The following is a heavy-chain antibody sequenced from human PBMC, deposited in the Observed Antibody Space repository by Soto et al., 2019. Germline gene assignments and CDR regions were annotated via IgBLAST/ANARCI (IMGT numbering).Heavy chain of an antibody. CDR2: IIPIFGTA. CDR1: GGTFSSYA. V-gene: IGHV1-69*13. J-gene: IGHJ6*02. D-gene: IGHD3-10*01. CDR3: ARVDGSITMVRGVIINYYYYGMDV. Sequence: ASVKVSCKASGGTFSSYAISWVRQAPGQGLEWMGGIIPIFGTANYAQKFQGRVTITADESTSTAYMELSSLRSEDTAVYYCARVDGSITMVRGVIINYYYYGMDVWGQGTTVTVSS.